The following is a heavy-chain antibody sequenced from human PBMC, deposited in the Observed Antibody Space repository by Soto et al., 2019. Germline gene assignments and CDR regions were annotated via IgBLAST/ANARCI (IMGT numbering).Heavy chain of an antibody. CDR1: GFTFNTYA. CDR3: AREFDLSNYYGSGPDAFDI. J-gene: IGHJ3*02. D-gene: IGHD3-10*01. CDR2: ISYDGSNK. Sequence: PGGSLRLSCAASGFTFNTYAMHWVRQAPGKGLEWVALISYDGSNKFYADSVKGRFTISRDNSKNTLYLQMNSLKTEDTAVYYCAREFDLSNYYGSGPDAFDIWGQGTMVTVSS. V-gene: IGHV3-30-3*01.